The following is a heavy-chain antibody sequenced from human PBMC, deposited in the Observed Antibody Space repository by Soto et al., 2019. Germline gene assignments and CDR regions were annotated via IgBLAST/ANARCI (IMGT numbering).Heavy chain of an antibody. J-gene: IGHJ4*01. V-gene: IGHV4-31*03. CDR3: ARRLSGSSALDF. D-gene: IGHD2-15*01. CDR1: GGSISSGTYY. CDR2: MYNSGTS. Sequence: QVQLQESGPGLLKPSQTLSLTCSVSGGSISSGTYYWSWIRHRPGKGLQWIGYMYNSGTSSYSPSLKSRSVLSVDTSKNQFSLKLTSVTAADTATYFCARRLSGSSALDFWGLGIVVTVSS.